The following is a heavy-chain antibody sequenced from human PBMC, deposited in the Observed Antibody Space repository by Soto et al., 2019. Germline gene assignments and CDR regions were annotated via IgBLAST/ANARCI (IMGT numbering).Heavy chain of an antibody. J-gene: IGHJ5*02. Sequence: PGGSLRLSCVASEFTFSKYWMHWVRQAPGKGLVWVSRINMDGTKTAYADSVKGRFTVSRDNANNTLYLQMNSLGVEDTAVYYCARDYYYDSSSSSVNWFDTWGQGTLVTVSS. CDR2: INMDGTKT. D-gene: IGHD3-22*01. V-gene: IGHV3-74*01. CDR1: EFTFSKYW. CDR3: ARDYYYDSSSSSVNWFDT.